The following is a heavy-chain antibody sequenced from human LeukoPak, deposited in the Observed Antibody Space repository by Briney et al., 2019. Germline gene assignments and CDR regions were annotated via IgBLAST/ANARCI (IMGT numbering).Heavy chain of an antibody. D-gene: IGHD5-24*01. CDR1: RFTLSTYW. CDR2: IKQDGSKK. V-gene: IGHV3-7*04. J-gene: IGHJ4*02. CDR3: TRVGYIDEGIDY. Sequence: GSLRLSCAASRFTLSTYWMSWVRRAPGKGLEWVANIKQDGSKKSYVDSVKGRFTISRDNAKNSLYLQMNSLRAEDTAIYYCTRVGYIDEGIDYWGQGTLVTVSS.